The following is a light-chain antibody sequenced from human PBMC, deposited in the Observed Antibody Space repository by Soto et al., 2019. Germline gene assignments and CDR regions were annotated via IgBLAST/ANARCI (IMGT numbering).Light chain of an antibody. Sequence: DIQLTQSPSSLSASVGDRGTITCRASQGISNYLAWYQQKPGKAPNLLIYTASTLQTGVPSRFSGSAFGTEFTLTISSLQPEDFATYYCQQLAGFPITFGQGTRLENK. CDR3: QQLAGFPIT. J-gene: IGKJ5*01. CDR1: QGISNY. V-gene: IGKV1-9*01. CDR2: TAS.